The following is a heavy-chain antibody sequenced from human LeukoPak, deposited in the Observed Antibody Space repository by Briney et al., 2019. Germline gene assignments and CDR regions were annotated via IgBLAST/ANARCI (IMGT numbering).Heavy chain of an antibody. V-gene: IGHV3-9*01. CDR1: GFTFDDYA. CDR2: ISWNSGSI. CDR3: AKDKSTGIAVAGPLLDY. D-gene: IGHD6-19*01. Sequence: PGRSLRLSCAASGFTFDDYAMHWVRQAPGKGLEWVSGISWNSGSIGYADSVKGRFTISRDNAKNPLYLQMNSLRAEDTALYYCAKDKSTGIAVAGPLLDYWGQGTLVTVSS. J-gene: IGHJ4*02.